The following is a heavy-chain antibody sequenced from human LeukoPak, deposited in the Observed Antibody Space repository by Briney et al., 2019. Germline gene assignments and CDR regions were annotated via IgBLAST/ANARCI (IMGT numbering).Heavy chain of an antibody. CDR1: GGTFSSYA. CDR3: ARGILTGFRYGMDV. V-gene: IGHV1-69*04. D-gene: IGHD3-9*01. J-gene: IGHJ6*02. CDR2: IIPILGIA. Sequence: PVKVSCKASGGTFSSYAISWVRQAPGQGLEWMGRIIPILGIANYAQKFQGRVTITADKSTSTAYMELSSLRSEDTAVYYCARGILTGFRYGMDVWGQGTTVTVSS.